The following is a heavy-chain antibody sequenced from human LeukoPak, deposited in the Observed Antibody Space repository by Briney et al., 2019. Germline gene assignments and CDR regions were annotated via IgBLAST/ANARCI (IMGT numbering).Heavy chain of an antibody. CDR1: GYTFTSYG. CDR3: ARVTYYYDSGDYYSYYFDY. D-gene: IGHD3-22*01. CDR2: ISVYNGNA. Sequence: HAASVKVSCKASGYTFTSYGISWVRQAPGQGLEWMGWISVYNGNANFAQNLLGRVTMTTDTSTSTAYMELRSLRSDDTAVYYCARVTYYYDSGDYYSYYFDYWGQGTLVTVSS. J-gene: IGHJ4*02. V-gene: IGHV1-18*01.